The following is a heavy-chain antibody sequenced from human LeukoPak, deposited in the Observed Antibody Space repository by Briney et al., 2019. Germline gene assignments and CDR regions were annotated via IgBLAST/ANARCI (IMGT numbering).Heavy chain of an antibody. Sequence: PGGSLRLSCAASGFTFSTYWMSWVRQAPGKGLEWVANIKQDGSEKYYVDSVKGRFTISRDNAKNSLYLQMNSLRAEDTAVYYCAREDAGVAVAGGFDYWGQGTLVTVSS. D-gene: IGHD6-19*01. CDR1: GFTFSTYW. CDR2: IKQDGSEK. V-gene: IGHV3-7*03. J-gene: IGHJ4*02. CDR3: AREDAGVAVAGGFDY.